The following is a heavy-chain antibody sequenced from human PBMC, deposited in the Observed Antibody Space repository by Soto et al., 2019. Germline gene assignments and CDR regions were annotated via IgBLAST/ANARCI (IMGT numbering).Heavy chain of an antibody. CDR2: IYYSGST. J-gene: IGHJ6*02. CDR1: GGSISSGGYY. Sequence: SETLSLTCTVSGGSISSGGYYWSWIRQHPGKGLEWIGYIYYSGSTNYNPSLKSRVTISVDTSKNQFSLKLSSVTAADTAVYYCARAEPPMSYYDRSGYPRRGMDVWGQGTTVNVSS. V-gene: IGHV4-61*08. D-gene: IGHD3-22*01. CDR3: ARAEPPMSYYDRSGYPRRGMDV.